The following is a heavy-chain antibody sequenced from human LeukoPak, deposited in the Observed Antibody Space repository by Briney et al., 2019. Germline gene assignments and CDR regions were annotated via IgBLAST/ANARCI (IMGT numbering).Heavy chain of an antibody. D-gene: IGHD4-17*01. CDR2: ISGSGDGT. CDR1: GFTFITYA. CDR3: AKESSTVTSPFEY. Sequence: GGSLRLSCAASGFTFITYAMTWVRQAPGKGLEWVSEISGSGDGTYYADSVKGRFTISRDNSKNTLYLQMNSLRAEDSAVYYCAKESSTVTSPFEYWGQGTLVTVSS. J-gene: IGHJ4*02. V-gene: IGHV3-23*01.